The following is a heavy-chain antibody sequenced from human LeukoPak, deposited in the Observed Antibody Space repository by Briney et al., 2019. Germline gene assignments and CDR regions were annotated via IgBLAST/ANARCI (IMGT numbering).Heavy chain of an antibody. CDR1: GFTFSSYW. CDR3: AKVGFMETRHHDAFDF. V-gene: IGHV3-23*01. J-gene: IGHJ3*01. D-gene: IGHD3-3*01. CDR2: ISGSGGST. Sequence: GGSLRLSCAASGFTFSSYWMHWVRQAPGKGLEWVSAISGSGGSTYYADSVKGRFTISRDNSKNTLYLQMNSLRAEDTAVYYCAKVGFMETRHHDAFDFWGQGTMVTVSS.